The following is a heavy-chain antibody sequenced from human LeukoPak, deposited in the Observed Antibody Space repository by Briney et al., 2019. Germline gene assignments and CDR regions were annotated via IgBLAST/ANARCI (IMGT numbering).Heavy chain of an antibody. CDR1: GFTFSSYG. CDR3: ASSSGWYRYYFDY. V-gene: IGHV3-30*02. J-gene: IGHJ4*02. CDR2: IRYDGSNK. Sequence: GGSLRLSCAASGFTFSSYGMHWVRQAPGKGLKWVAFIRYDGSNKYYADSVKGRFTISRDNSKNTLYLQMNSLRAEDTAVYYCASSSGWYRYYFDYWGQGTLVTVSS. D-gene: IGHD6-19*01.